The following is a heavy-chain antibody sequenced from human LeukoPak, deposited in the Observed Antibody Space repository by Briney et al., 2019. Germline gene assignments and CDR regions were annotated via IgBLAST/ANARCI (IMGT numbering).Heavy chain of an antibody. V-gene: IGHV1-46*01. CDR1: GYTFTRYY. Sequence: GASVKVSCKASGYTFTRYYMYWVRQAPGQGLEWMGIINPSGGSTNYAQKFQGRVTMTRDTSTNTVYMELSSLRSEDTAVYYCARAYSETYGLGYYYMDVWGKGTTVTISS. D-gene: IGHD1-26*01. J-gene: IGHJ6*03. CDR3: ARAYSETYGLGYYYMDV. CDR2: INPSGGST.